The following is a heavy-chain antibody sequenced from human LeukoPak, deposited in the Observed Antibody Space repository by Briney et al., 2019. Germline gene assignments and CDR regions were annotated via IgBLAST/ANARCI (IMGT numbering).Heavy chain of an antibody. CDR3: ARNLNMSSSSWYGHYFDY. J-gene: IGHJ4*02. CDR1: GYTFTSYG. Sequence: GASVKVSCKASGYTFTSYGISWVRQAPGQGLEWMGWISAYNGNTNYAQKLQGRVIMTTDTYTSTAYMELRSLRSDDTAVYYCARNLNMSSSSWYGHYFDYWGQGTLVTVSS. CDR2: ISAYNGNT. V-gene: IGHV1-18*01. D-gene: IGHD6-13*01.